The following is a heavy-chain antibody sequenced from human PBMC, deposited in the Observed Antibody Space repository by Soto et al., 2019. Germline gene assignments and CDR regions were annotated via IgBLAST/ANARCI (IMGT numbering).Heavy chain of an antibody. Sequence: SETLSLTCTVSGGSISSGGYYWSWIRQHPGKGLEWIGYIHYSGSTYYNPSLKSRVTISVDTSKNQFSLKLSSVTAADTAVYYCARDSEGDNDYGMDVWGQGTTVTVSS. CDR2: IHYSGST. CDR3: ARDSEGDNDYGMDV. CDR1: GGSISSGGYY. J-gene: IGHJ6*02. D-gene: IGHD1-20*01. V-gene: IGHV4-31*03.